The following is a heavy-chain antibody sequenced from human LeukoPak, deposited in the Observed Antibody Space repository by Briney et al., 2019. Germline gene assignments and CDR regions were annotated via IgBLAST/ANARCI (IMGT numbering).Heavy chain of an antibody. CDR3: ARGGPWDAFDI. CDR2: IYYSGST. V-gene: IGHV4-59*01. CDR1: GGSISSYY. J-gene: IGHJ3*02. Sequence: SETLSLTCTASGGSISSYYWSWIRQPPGKGLEWIGYIYYSGSTNYNPSLKSRVTISVDTSKNQFSLKLSSVTAADTAVYYCARGGPWDAFDIWGQGTMVTVSS.